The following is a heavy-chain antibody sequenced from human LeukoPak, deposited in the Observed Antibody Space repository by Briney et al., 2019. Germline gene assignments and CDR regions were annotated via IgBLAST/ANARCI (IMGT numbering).Heavy chain of an antibody. Sequence: GGSLRLSCVVSGFTFSDYDMTWIRQAPGKGLEWVSHISSSGNTVYYADSVKGRFTVSRDNAKNSLFLQVDSLRAEDTAVYYCARDKEALLLFDYWGQGTLVTVSS. D-gene: IGHD1-26*01. CDR3: ARDKEALLLFDY. J-gene: IGHJ4*02. CDR1: GFTFSDYD. V-gene: IGHV3-11*01. CDR2: ISSSGNTV.